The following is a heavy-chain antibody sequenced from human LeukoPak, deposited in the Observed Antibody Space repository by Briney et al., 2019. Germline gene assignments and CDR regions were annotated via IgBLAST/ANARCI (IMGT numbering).Heavy chain of an antibody. J-gene: IGHJ5*02. CDR2: IYHSGST. V-gene: IGHV4-38-2*02. CDR1: GYSISSGYY. CDR3: ARIRYDFWSGYYPNWFDP. D-gene: IGHD3-3*01. Sequence: PSETLSLTCTVSGYSISSGYYWGWIRQPPGKGLAWIGSIYHSGSTYYNLSLMIRVTISVDTSKNQFFLKLSSVTAADTAGYYCARIRYDFWSGYYPNWFDPWGQGTLVTVSS.